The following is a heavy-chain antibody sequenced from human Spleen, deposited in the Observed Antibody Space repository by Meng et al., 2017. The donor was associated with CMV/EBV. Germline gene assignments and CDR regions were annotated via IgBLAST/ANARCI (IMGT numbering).Heavy chain of an antibody. CDR2: ITSRSSFI. J-gene: IGHJ3*01. CDR3: AKDGQRFLEWLDGFDV. D-gene: IGHD3-3*01. CDR1: GFTFNDYS. V-gene: IGHV3-21*04. Sequence: GESLKISCAASGFTFNDYSMNWIRQAPGKGLEWVSSITSRSSFIYYADSVKGRFTVSRDNAKNSLYLQMNSLRAEDTALYYCAKDGQRFLEWLDGFDVWGQGTMVTV.